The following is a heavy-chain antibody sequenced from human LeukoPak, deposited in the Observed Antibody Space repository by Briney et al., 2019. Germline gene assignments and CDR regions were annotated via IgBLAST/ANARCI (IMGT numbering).Heavy chain of an antibody. Sequence: SVKVSCKASGGTFSSYAISWVRQAPGQGLEWMGRIIPILGIANYAQKFQGRVTITADKSTSTAYMELNSLRSEDTAVYYCARDTNNWNDDQFDYWGQGTLVTVSS. CDR1: GGTFSSYA. J-gene: IGHJ4*02. CDR2: IIPILGIA. D-gene: IGHD1-20*01. V-gene: IGHV1-69*04. CDR3: ARDTNNWNDDQFDY.